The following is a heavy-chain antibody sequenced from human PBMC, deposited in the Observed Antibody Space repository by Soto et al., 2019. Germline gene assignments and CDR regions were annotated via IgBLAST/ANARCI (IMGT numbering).Heavy chain of an antibody. CDR3: AHRSSSWNYEDY. D-gene: IGHD1-7*01. J-gene: IGHJ4*02. Sequence: QITLKESGPTLVKPTQTLTLTCTFSGFSLSTSGVGVGWIRQPPGKALEWLALIYWDDDKRYSPSLKSRLTITKDTPKHQVVLKMTNMDPVDTATYYCAHRSSSWNYEDYWGQGTLVTVSS. V-gene: IGHV2-5*02. CDR1: GFSLSTSGVG. CDR2: IYWDDDK.